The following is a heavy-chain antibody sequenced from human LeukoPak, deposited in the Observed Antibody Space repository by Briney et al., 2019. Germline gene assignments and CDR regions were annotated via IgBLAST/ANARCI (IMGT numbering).Heavy chain of an antibody. J-gene: IGHJ5*02. D-gene: IGHD3-16*01. CDR1: GYTFTGYY. CDR3: ARVGRRWFDP. CDR2: INPNSGGT. Sequence: SSVKVSCKASGYTFTGYYIHWVRHAPGQGLGWMGWINPNSGGTNYAQKFQGRVTMTRDTSISTAYMELSRLRSDDTAVYYCARVGRRWFDPWGQGTLVTVSS. V-gene: IGHV1-2*02.